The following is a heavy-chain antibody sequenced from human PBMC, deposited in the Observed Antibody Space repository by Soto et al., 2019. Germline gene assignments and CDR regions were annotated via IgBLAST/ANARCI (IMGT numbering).Heavy chain of an antibody. Sequence: QVQLVESGGGVVQPGRSLRLSCAASGFTFSNFAMHWARQAPGKGLEWEAVTSYDENTKIYAESVKGRFTISRDNSKNTLYLQINSLRVEDTAVHYCVRGTGSSGYYQRWLDPWGQGILVTVS. CDR2: TSYDENTK. D-gene: IGHD3-22*01. J-gene: IGHJ5*02. CDR1: GFTFSNFA. CDR3: VRGTGSSGYYQRWLDP. V-gene: IGHV3-30-3*01.